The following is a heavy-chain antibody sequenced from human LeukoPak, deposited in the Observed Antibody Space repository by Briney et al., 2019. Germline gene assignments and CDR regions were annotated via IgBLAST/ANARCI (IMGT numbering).Heavy chain of an antibody. Sequence: GGSLRLSCAASGFTFSRYGMHWVRRAPGKGLEWVAVISYGGSNKNYADSVKGRFTISRDNSKNTLYLQMNSLRPEDAAVYYCAKERATETRRLDYWGQGTLVTVSS. J-gene: IGHJ4*02. V-gene: IGHV3-30*18. CDR3: AKERATETRRLDY. CDR2: ISYGGSNK. CDR1: GFTFSRYG.